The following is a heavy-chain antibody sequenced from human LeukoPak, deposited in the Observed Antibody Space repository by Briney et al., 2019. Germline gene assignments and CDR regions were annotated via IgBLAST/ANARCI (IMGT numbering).Heavy chain of an antibody. CDR1: GGSISSGGYY. CDR2: IYYSGST. Sequence: SETLSLTCTVSGGSISSGGYYWSWIRQHPGKGLEWIGYIYYSGSTYYNPSLKSRVTISVDTSKNQFSLKLSSVTAADTAVYYCARDVVVAANPAGYYYYGMDVWGQGTMVTVSS. J-gene: IGHJ6*02. D-gene: IGHD2-15*01. CDR3: ARDVVVAANPAGYYYYGMDV. V-gene: IGHV4-31*03.